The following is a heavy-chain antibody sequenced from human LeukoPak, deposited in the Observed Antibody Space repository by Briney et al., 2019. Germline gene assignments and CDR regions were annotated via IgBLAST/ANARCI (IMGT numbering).Heavy chain of an antibody. Sequence: ASVKVSCKASGYTFTSYYMHWVRQAPGQGLEWMGLIYPDDGSTSYAQKFQGRVTMTSDMSTSTVYMELSSLRSEDTAVYFCARVSAPDDYSHGSYWGQGTLVTVSP. CDR2: IYPDDGST. J-gene: IGHJ4*02. CDR1: GYTFTSYY. CDR3: ARVSAPDDYSHGSY. D-gene: IGHD4-11*01. V-gene: IGHV1-46*01.